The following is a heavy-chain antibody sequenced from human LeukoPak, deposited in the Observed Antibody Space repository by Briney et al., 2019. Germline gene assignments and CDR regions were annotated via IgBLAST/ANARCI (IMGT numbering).Heavy chain of an antibody. CDR3: SRGSGWLSVN. D-gene: IGHD6-19*01. V-gene: IGHV3-49*03. Sequence: GGSLRLSCTASGFTIGGYLMSWFRQAPGKGLEWIGIISGGTTEYAASVKGRFTISRDDSTSIAYLQMNSLTTEDTAVYYCSRGSGWLSVNWGQGTLVTVSS. CDR2: ISGGTT. J-gene: IGHJ4*02. CDR1: GFTIGGYL.